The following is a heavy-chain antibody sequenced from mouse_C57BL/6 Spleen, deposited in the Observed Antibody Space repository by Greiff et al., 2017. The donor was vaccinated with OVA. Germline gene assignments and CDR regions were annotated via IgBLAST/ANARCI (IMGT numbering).Heavy chain of an antibody. J-gene: IGHJ4*01. CDR3: ARNSNYEYYAMDY. CDR2: ISSGSSTI. CDR1: GFTFSDYG. V-gene: IGHV5-17*01. Sequence: EVQLQQSGGGLVKPGGSLKLSCAASGFTFSDYGMHWVRQAPEKGLEWVAYISSGSSTIYYADTVKGRFTISRDNAKNTLFLQMTSLRSEDTAMYYCARNSNYEYYAMDYWGQGTSVTVSS. D-gene: IGHD2-5*01.